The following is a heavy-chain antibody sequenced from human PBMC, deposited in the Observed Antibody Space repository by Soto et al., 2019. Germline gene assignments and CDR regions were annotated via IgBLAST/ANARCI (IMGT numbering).Heavy chain of an antibody. Sequence: QVQLVESGGGLVKPGGSLRLSCAASGFTFSDYYMSWIRQAPGKGLEWVSYISSSGSTIYYTDSVKGRFTISRDNAKNSLYLQMNSLRAEDTAVYYRARDLGLGMITFGTADFDIWGQGTMVTVSS. V-gene: IGHV3-11*01. CDR2: ISSSGSTI. J-gene: IGHJ3*02. CDR3: ARDLGLGMITFGTADFDI. D-gene: IGHD3-16*01. CDR1: GFTFSDYY.